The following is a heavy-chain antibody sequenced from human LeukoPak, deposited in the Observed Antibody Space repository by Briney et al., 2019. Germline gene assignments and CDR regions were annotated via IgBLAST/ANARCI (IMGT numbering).Heavy chain of an antibody. Sequence: TSETLSLTCTVSGGSISSYYWSWIRQPPGKGLEWIGYIYYTGYTNYNPSLKSRVTISVGTSKKQFSLKLNSVTAADTAVYYCARGHPTGRGYFDYWGQGTLVTVSS. J-gene: IGHJ4*02. CDR1: GGSISSYY. CDR2: IYYTGYT. V-gene: IGHV4-59*01. D-gene: IGHD1-1*01. CDR3: ARGHPTGRGYFDY.